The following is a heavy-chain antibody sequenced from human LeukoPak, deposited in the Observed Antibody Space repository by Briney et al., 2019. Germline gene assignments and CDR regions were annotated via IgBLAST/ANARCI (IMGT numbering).Heavy chain of an antibody. CDR1: GFTFTSSA. CDR3: AAVECSGGSCYSVD. D-gene: IGHD2-15*01. CDR2: IVVGSGNT. V-gene: IGHV1-58*02. Sequence: SVKVSCKASGFTFTSSAMQWVRQARGQRLEWIGWIVVGSGNTNYAQKFQERVTITRDMSTSTAYIELSSLRSEDTAVYYCAAVECSGGSCYSVDWGQGTLVTVSS. J-gene: IGHJ4*02.